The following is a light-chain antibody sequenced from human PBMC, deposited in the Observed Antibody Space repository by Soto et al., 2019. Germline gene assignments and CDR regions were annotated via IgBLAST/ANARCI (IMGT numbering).Light chain of an antibody. J-gene: IGLJ2*01. CDR2: GVN. CDR1: SSDIGRYNY. Sequence: QSASVSGSPGQSITISCTGTSSDIGRYNYVSWYQQHPGKAPRLVISGVNKRPSGISNRFSGSKSGNTASLTISGLQADDEAIYYCASYTSTTTLVVFGGGTKLTVL. CDR3: ASYTSTTTLVV. V-gene: IGLV2-14*01.